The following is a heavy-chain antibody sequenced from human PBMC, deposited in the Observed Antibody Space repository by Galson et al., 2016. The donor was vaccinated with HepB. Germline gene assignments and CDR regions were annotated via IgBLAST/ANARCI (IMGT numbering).Heavy chain of an antibody. CDR1: GFSLTTSGVG. V-gene: IGHV2-5*02. D-gene: IGHD3-3*01. CDR3: AHSALRVIIPLFDY. Sequence: PALVKPTQTLALTCTVSGFSLTTSGVGVGWIRQPPGKALEWLALIFWDDDKRYSPSLKSRLAITKDTSKNQVVLTMTNMDPVDTATYYCAHSALRVIIPLFDYWGQGTLVTVSS. CDR2: IFWDDDK. J-gene: IGHJ4*02.